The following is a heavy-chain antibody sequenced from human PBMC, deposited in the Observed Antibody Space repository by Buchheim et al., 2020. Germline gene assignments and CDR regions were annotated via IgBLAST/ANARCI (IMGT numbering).Heavy chain of an antibody. Sequence: QAQLVESGGGVVQPGRSLRLSCAASGFSFSSSAMHWVRQAPGKGLEWVAVISYDGTNKYYAESVKGRFTISRDSSKNTLHLQMNSLRPDDTAVYYCARETWAGCGGDCPYESWGQGTL. J-gene: IGHJ5*02. CDR1: GFSFSSSA. CDR2: ISYDGTNK. CDR3: ARETWAGCGGDCPYES. V-gene: IGHV3-30*01. D-gene: IGHD2-21*01.